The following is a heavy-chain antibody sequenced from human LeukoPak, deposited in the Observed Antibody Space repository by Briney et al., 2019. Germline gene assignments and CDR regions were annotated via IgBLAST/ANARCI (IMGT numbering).Heavy chain of an antibody. CDR3: ACGYSSSWYDYFDY. CDR2: IYYSGST. CDR1: GDSISSYY. D-gene: IGHD6-13*01. Sequence: PSETLSLTCTVSGDSISSYYWSWIRQPPGKELEWIGYIYYSGSTNYNPSLKSRVTISVDTSKNQFSLKLSSVTAADTAVYYCACGYSSSWYDYFDYWGQGTLVTVSS. J-gene: IGHJ4*02. V-gene: IGHV4-59*08.